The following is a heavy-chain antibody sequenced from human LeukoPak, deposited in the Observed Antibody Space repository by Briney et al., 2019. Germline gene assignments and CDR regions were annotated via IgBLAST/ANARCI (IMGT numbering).Heavy chain of an antibody. CDR3: ARGPISSMVRGVIANY. Sequence: ASVRVSCKASGYTFTGYYMHWVRQAPGQGLEWMGWINPNSGGTNYAQKFQGRVTMTRDTSISTAYMELSRLRSDDTAVYYCARGPISSMVRGVIANYWGQETLVTVSS. CDR2: INPNSGGT. D-gene: IGHD3-10*01. CDR1: GYTFTGYY. V-gene: IGHV1-2*02. J-gene: IGHJ4*02.